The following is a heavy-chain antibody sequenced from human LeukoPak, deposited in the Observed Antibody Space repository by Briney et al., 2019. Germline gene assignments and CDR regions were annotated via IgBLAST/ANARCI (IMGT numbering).Heavy chain of an antibody. D-gene: IGHD1-1*01. CDR3: ARRIATTANFDF. J-gene: IGHJ4*02. CDR2: IDYSGIT. CDR1: GASLSSGDYY. V-gene: IGHV4-30-4*08. Sequence: PSETLSLTCTVSGASLSSGDYYWSWVRQPPGTGLEWIGYIDYSGITFYNPSLKSRITMSIDSSRNQFSLKLTSVTAADTAVYYCARRIATTANFDFWGQGTLATVSS.